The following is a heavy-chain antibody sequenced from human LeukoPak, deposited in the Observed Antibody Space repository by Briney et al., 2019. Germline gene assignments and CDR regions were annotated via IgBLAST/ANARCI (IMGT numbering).Heavy chain of an antibody. D-gene: IGHD5-12*01. CDR3: APRRGYFDY. CDR2: ISGSGGTT. J-gene: IGHJ4*02. V-gene: IGHV3-23*01. Sequence: HPGGSLRLSCAASGFTFNNYAMNWVRQAPGKGLEWVSVISGSGGTTYYADSVKGRFTISRDNAKNSLYLQMNSLRAEDTAVYYCAPRRGYFDYWGQGTLVTVSS. CDR1: GFTFNNYA.